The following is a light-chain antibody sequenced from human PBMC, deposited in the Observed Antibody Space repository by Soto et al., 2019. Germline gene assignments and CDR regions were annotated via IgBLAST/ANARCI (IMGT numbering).Light chain of an antibody. CDR1: QTVSST. J-gene: IGKJ1*01. V-gene: IGKV3-15*01. CDR3: QQYNNWPRT. CDR2: GAS. Sequence: EVVMTQSPATLSVSPGERATLSCRASQTVSSTLAWYQQRPGQAPRLLIYGASTRATGIPARFSGNGSGTEFTLTISSLQSEDFAVYHCQQYNNWPRTFGQGTKVEIK.